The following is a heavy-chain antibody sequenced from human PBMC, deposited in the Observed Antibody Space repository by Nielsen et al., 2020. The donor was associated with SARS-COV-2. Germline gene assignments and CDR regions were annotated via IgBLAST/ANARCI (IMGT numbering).Heavy chain of an antibody. D-gene: IGHD3-22*01. CDR3: AREGLYYDSSGTGGWYFDY. Sequence: GESLKISYAASGFTFSSYEMNWVRQAPGKGLEWVSYISSSGSTIYYADSVKGRFTISRDNAKNSLYLQMNSLRAEDTAVYYCAREGLYYDSSGTGGWYFDYWGQGTLVTVSA. CDR1: GFTFSSYE. J-gene: IGHJ4*02. V-gene: IGHV3-48*03. CDR2: ISSSGSTI.